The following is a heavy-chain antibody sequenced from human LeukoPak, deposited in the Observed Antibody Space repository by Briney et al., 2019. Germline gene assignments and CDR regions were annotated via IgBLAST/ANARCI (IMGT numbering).Heavy chain of an antibody. V-gene: IGHV1-69*05. CDR3: AKSLLTTASGTGRAFDI. D-gene: IGHD1-26*01. Sequence: SVKVSCKASGGTFSSYAISWVRQAPGQGLEWMGGIIPIFGTANYAQKFQGRATITTDESTSTAYMELNSLRAEDTAEYYCAKSLLTTASGTGRAFDIWGQGTMVTVSA. CDR1: GGTFSSYA. CDR2: IIPIFGTA. J-gene: IGHJ3*02.